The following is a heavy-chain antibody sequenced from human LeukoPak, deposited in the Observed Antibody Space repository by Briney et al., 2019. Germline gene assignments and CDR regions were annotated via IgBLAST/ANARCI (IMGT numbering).Heavy chain of an antibody. V-gene: IGHV1-69*13. J-gene: IGHJ4*02. Sequence: ASVKVSCKASGGTFSSYAISWVRQAPGQGLEWMGGIIPIFGTANYAQKFQGRVTITADESTSTAYMELSSLRSEDTAVYYCARETGTTGYFDYWGQGTLVTVSS. CDR3: ARETGTTGYFDY. D-gene: IGHD1-14*01. CDR2: IIPIFGTA. CDR1: GGTFSSYA.